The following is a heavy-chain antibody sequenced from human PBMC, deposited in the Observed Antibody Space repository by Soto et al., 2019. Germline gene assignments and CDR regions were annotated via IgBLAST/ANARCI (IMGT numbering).Heavy chain of an antibody. Sequence: PGGSLRLSCTVSGIIFSSYGRHWVRQAPGKGLEWVAVISYDGSNKYYADSVKGRFTISRDNSKNTLYLQMNSLRAEDTAVYYCAKDEGIVAVTANAFDVWGQGTMVTVSS. CDR3: AKDEGIVAVTANAFDV. CDR2: ISYDGSNK. J-gene: IGHJ3*01. D-gene: IGHD2-21*02. CDR1: GIIFSSYG. V-gene: IGHV3-30*18.